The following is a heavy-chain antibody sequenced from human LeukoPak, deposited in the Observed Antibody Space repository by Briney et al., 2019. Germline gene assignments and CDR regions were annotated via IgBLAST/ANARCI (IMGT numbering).Heavy chain of an antibody. CDR2: IYYSGRT. J-gene: IGHJ4*02. Sequence: SETLSLICTVSGGSISSTSYYWGWIRQPPGKGLEWIGSIYYSGRTSYNPSLKSRVTISVDTSKNQFSLKLISVTAPDTAVYYCARPPYYYYTSAYFVYYFDYWGQGTLVTVSS. CDR1: GGSISSTSYY. D-gene: IGHD3-22*01. V-gene: IGHV4-39*01. CDR3: ARPPYYYYTSAYFVYYFDY.